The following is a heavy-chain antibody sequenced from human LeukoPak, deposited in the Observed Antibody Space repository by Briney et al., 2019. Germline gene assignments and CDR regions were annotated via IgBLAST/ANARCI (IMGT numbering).Heavy chain of an antibody. V-gene: IGHV1-69*13. CDR1: GGTFSSYA. J-gene: IGHJ4*02. CDR3: ARVVYDSRGRGGASGFDY. D-gene: IGHD3-22*01. Sequence: SVKVSCKASGGTFSSYAISWVRQAPGQGLEWMGGIIPIFGTANYAQKFQGRVTITADESTSTAYMELSSLRSEDTAVYYCARVVYDSRGRGGASGFDYWGQGTLVTVSS. CDR2: IIPIFGTA.